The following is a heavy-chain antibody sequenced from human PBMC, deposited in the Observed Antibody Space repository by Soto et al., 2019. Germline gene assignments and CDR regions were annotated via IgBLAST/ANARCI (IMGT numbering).Heavy chain of an antibody. Sequence: LSLTCTVSGDSINSHTFYWGWIRQSPGKGLEWIGSIFYSGNTYYNPSLRGRLTISIDSSRNQFSLRLTSVTAADSAVYYCDSVTAVRPMLDYRGQGALVTVSS. CDR3: DSVTAVRPMLDY. CDR2: IFYSGNT. V-gene: IGHV4-39*01. CDR1: GDSINSHTFY. J-gene: IGHJ4*02. D-gene: IGHD2-21*02.